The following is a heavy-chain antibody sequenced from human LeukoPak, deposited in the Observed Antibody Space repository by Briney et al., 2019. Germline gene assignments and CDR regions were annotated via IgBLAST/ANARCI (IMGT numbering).Heavy chain of an antibody. CDR2: ISSSGSTI. J-gene: IGHJ4*02. Sequence: GGSLRLSCAASGFTFSDYCMSWIRQAPGKGLEWVSYISSSGSTIYYADSVKGRFTISRDNAKNSLYLQMNSLRAEDTAVYYCAREGDIVVVPAAIDYWGQGTLVTVSS. CDR1: GFTFSDYC. D-gene: IGHD2-2*01. CDR3: AREGDIVVVPAAIDY. V-gene: IGHV3-11*01.